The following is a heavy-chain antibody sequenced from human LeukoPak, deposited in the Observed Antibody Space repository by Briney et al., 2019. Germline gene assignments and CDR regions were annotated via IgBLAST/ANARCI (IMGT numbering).Heavy chain of an antibody. CDR1: GFTVSSNY. CDR3: ARELGDYGDWYFDL. V-gene: IGHV3-53*04. CDR2: IYSGGST. D-gene: IGHD4-17*01. J-gene: IGHJ2*01. Sequence: GGSLRLSCAASGFTVSSNYMSWVRQAPGKGLEWVSVIYSGGSTYYADSVKGRFTISRHNSKNTLYLQMNSLRAEDTAVYYCARELGDYGDWYFDLWGRGTLVTVSS.